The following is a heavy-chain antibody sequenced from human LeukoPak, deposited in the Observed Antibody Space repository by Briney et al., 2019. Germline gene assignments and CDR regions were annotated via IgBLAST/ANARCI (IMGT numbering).Heavy chain of an antibody. CDR3: ARGTDRSKIAY. Sequence: PSETLSLTCAVYGGSFSGYYWSWIRQPPGEGLEWIGEIHPRGTIDYNPSLKSRVTISGDTSKNQFSLELTSVTAADTAVYYCARGTDRSKIAYWGQGTLVTVSS. CDR1: GGSFSGYY. V-gene: IGHV4-34*01. D-gene: IGHD3-22*01. CDR2: IHPRGTI. J-gene: IGHJ4*02.